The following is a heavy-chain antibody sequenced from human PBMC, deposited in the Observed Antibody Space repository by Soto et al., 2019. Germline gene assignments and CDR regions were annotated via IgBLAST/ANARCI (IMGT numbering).Heavy chain of an antibody. V-gene: IGHV4-4*07. Sequence: QVQLQESGPGLVKPSETLSLTCTVSGGSISSYYWSWIRQPAGKGLEWIGRIYTSGSTNYNPSLKRRVTMSVDTSKNQFSLKLSSVTAADTAVYYCARGITTVVTENWFDPWGQGTLVTVSS. D-gene: IGHD4-17*01. CDR3: ARGITTVVTENWFDP. CDR1: GGSISSYY. CDR2: IYTSGST. J-gene: IGHJ5*02.